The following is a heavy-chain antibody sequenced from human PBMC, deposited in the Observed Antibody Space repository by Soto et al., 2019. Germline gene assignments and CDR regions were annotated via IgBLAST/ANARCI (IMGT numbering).Heavy chain of an antibody. J-gene: IGHJ4*02. D-gene: IGHD3-10*01. CDR3: SRGRMLWYGELSH. CDR1: GYTFMTYA. CDR2: INPGNGNT. Sequence: QVQLVQSGAEVKKPGASVKISCKTSGYTFMTYALHWVRQAPGQRPEWMGWINPGNGNTEYSQKLQGRVTITRDTFGRTGFLEGAQLESEGTAVYYCSRGRMLWYGELSHWGQGTQVIVSA. V-gene: IGHV1-3*01.